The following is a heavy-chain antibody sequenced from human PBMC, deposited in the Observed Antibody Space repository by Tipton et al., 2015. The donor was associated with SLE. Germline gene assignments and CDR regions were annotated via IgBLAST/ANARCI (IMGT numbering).Heavy chain of an antibody. V-gene: IGHV3-49*04. D-gene: IGHD5-12*01. J-gene: IGHJ4*02. CDR1: RFTFGDYA. CDR3: ARGGYSGYDIHYFDY. CDR2: IRSKSYGGTT. Sequence: SLRLSCTASRFTFGDYAMSWVRQAPGKGLEWVGFIRSKSYGGTTEYAASVKGRFTISRDDSTSIAYLQMNSLKTEDTAGYYCARGGYSGYDIHYFDYWGQGTLVTASS.